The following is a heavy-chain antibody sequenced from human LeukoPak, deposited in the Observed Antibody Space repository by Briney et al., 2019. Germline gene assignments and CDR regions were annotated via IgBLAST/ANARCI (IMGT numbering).Heavy chain of an antibody. CDR1: GFTFSSYA. CDR2: ISYDGSNK. J-gene: IGHJ1*01. Sequence: GGSLRLSCAASGFTFSSYAMHWVRQAPGKGLEWVAVISYDGSNKYYADSVKGRFTISRDNSKNTLYLQMNSLRAEDTAVYYCAREGVLRYFDWLLYRWGQGTLVTVSS. D-gene: IGHD3-9*01. CDR3: AREGVLRYFDWLLYR. V-gene: IGHV3-30-3*01.